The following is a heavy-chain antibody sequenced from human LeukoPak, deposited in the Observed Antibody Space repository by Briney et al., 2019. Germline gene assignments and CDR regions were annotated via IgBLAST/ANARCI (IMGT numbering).Heavy chain of an antibody. CDR1: GFTFSSYA. CDR2: ISGSGGST. V-gene: IGHV3-23*01. J-gene: IGHJ4*02. Sequence: PGGSLRLSCAASGFTFSSYAMSWVRQAPGKGLEWVSAISGSGGSTYYADSVKGRFTISRDNSKNTLYLQMNSLRAEDTAVYYCAKEYYDSWSGYYTIRPWWGQGTLVTVSS. CDR3: AKEYYDSWSGYYTIRPW. D-gene: IGHD3-3*01.